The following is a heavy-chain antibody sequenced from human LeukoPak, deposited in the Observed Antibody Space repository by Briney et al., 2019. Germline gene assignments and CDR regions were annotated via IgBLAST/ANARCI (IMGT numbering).Heavy chain of an antibody. CDR1: GGSISSGDYY. CDR3: ARVVVVPAVVDY. CDR2: IYYSGST. Sequence: SETLSLTCTVSGGSISSGDYYWSWIRQPPGKGLEWIGYIYYSGSTYYNPSLKSRVTISVDTSKNQFSLKLSSVTAADTAVYYWARVVVVPAVVDYWGQGTLVTVSS. D-gene: IGHD2-2*01. J-gene: IGHJ4*02. V-gene: IGHV4-30-4*01.